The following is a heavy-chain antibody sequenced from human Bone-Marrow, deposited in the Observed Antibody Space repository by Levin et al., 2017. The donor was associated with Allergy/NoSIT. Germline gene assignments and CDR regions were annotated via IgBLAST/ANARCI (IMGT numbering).Heavy chain of an antibody. Sequence: SETLSLTCTVSGDSITSTNYYWGWIRQPPGKGLEWIGNVYYTGSTYYSPSLKSRLTISVDTSKNQFSLKLSSVTDADTAVYYCARDKRFELRPWGQGTLITVSS. D-gene: IGHD3-10*01. CDR3: ARDKRFELRP. CDR2: VYYTGST. J-gene: IGHJ5*02. V-gene: IGHV4-39*01. CDR1: GDSITSTNYY.